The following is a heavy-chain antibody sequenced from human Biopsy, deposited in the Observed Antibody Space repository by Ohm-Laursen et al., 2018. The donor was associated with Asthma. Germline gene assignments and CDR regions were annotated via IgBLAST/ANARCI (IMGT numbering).Heavy chain of an antibody. J-gene: IGHJ6*02. D-gene: IGHD5-12*01. CDR2: LIPVLGTP. V-gene: IGHV1-69*01. CDR1: GDSFSNYA. Sequence: SSVKVSCKASGDSFSNYAISWVRQAPGQGLKWMGGLIPVLGTPDHAQMFEGRVTITADESTSTAYMELSSLSSEDTAVYYCARGYSGSDRIVYYYSGLEVWGQGTLVTVSS. CDR3: ARGYSGSDRIVYYYSGLEV.